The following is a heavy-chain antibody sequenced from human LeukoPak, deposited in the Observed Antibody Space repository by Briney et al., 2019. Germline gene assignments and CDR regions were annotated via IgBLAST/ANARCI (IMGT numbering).Heavy chain of an antibody. J-gene: IGHJ4*02. CDR1: GYTFTNYY. V-gene: IGHV1-46*03. CDR2: INPTGGST. CDR3: AMGLFDY. Sequence: ASVKVSCKQSGYTFTNYYMYWVRPAPGQGLEWMGIINPTGGSTHYAQKLQGGATMPRDTTTSTVYMELSSLRSEDTAVYDCAMGLFDYWGQGTLVTVSS. D-gene: IGHD3-16*01.